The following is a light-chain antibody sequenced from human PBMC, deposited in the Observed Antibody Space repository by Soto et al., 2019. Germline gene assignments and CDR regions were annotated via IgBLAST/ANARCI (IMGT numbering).Light chain of an antibody. Sequence: EIVLTQSPGSLSLSQGERATLSCRASQSFSSTFFAWYQQKPGQAPRLLIYGASSRATGIPDRFSGSGSGTDFTLTISRLEPEDFAVYYCQQYASSVTFGQGTKVEIK. CDR2: GAS. J-gene: IGKJ1*01. CDR1: QSFSSTF. CDR3: QQYASSVT. V-gene: IGKV3-20*01.